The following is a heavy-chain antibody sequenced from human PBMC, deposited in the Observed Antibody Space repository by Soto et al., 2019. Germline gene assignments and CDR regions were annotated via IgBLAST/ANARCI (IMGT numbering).Heavy chain of an antibody. V-gene: IGHV4-59*08. CDR3: VGGSGWLIGY. CDR2: IYYSGST. Sequence: SETLSLTCTVSGGSISNYYWSWIRQPPGKGLEWIGYIYYSGSTNYNPSLKSRVTISIDTSKNQFSLKLSSVTAADTAVYYCVGGSGWLIGYWGQGTLVTSPQ. D-gene: IGHD6-19*01. CDR1: GGSISNYY. J-gene: IGHJ4*02.